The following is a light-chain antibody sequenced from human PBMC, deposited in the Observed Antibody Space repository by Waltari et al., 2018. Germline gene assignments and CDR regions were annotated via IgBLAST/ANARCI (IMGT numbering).Light chain of an antibody. CDR3: QQRGNWPLT. CDR2: DAS. CDR1: QSVSSF. J-gene: IGKJ4*01. Sequence: EIVLTQSPATLSLSPGERATPSCRASQSVSSFLAWYQQKPAQAPRRLIYDASNRATGIPARFSGSGSGTDFTLTISSLEPEDFAVYYCQQRGNWPLTFGGGTKVEIK. V-gene: IGKV3-11*01.